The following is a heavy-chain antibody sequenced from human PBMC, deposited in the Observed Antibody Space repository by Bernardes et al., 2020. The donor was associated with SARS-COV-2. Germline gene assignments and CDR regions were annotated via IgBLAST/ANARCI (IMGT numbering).Heavy chain of an antibody. CDR3: ARGGKGVIIAYYYYYMDV. CDR2: INHSGRT. D-gene: IGHD3-10*01. CDR1: GGSFIGYY. V-gene: IGHV4-34*01. J-gene: IGHJ6*03. Sequence: SNTLQVRCAFSGGSFIGYYWTWMQKRPGKGLEWIEEINHSGRTNYNPSLKSRVPISADTSKNQFSLKVASVTAADTAVYYCARGGKGVIIAYYYYYMDVWGIGTTVTVSS.